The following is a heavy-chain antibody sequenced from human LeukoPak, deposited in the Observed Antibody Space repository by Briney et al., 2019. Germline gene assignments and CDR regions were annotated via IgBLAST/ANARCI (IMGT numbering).Heavy chain of an antibody. CDR3: ARVPAANLYYYYYYMDV. CDR1: GYTFTSYY. D-gene: IGHD2-2*01. CDR2: INPSGGST. Sequence: ASVKVSCKASGYTFTSYYMHWVRQAPGQGLEWMGIINPSGGSTSYAQKFQGRVTMTRDTSISTAYMELSRLRSDDTAVYYCARVPAANLYYYYYYMDVWGEGTTVTVSS. V-gene: IGHV1-46*01. J-gene: IGHJ6*03.